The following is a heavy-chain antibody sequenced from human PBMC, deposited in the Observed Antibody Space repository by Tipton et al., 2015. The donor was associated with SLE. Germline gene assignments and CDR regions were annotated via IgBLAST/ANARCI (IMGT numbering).Heavy chain of an antibody. D-gene: IGHD3-22*01. CDR3: ARDYYDGSGFYDYYGMDV. Sequence: TLSLTCTVSGGSISSSSDYWSWIRQPPGKGLEWIGEINHSGSTNYNPSLKSRVTISVDTSKNQFSLKLRSVTAADTAVYYCARDYYDGSGFYDYYGMDVWGQGTTVTVSS. CDR1: GGSISSSSDY. V-gene: IGHV4-39*07. CDR2: INHSGST. J-gene: IGHJ6*02.